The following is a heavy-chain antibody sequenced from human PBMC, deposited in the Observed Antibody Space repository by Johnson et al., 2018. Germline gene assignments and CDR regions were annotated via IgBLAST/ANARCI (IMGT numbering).Heavy chain of an antibody. Sequence: VQLVQSGGGLVQPGRSLRLSCAASGFTFDDYAMHWVRQAPGKGLEWVSGISWNSGSIGYADSVKGRFTISRDNAKNSLYLQMNSLRDEDTAVYYCARGHILDGPGAFDIWGQGTMVTVSS. V-gene: IGHV3-9*01. D-gene: IGHD2-21*01. CDR2: ISWNSGSI. CDR1: GFTFDDYA. CDR3: ARGHILDGPGAFDI. J-gene: IGHJ3*02.